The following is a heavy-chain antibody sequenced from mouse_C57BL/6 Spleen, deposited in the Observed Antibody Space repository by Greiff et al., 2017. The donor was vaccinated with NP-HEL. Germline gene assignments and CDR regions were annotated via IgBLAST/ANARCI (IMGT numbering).Heavy chain of an antibody. CDR1: GFNIKDDY. Sequence: VQLKQSGAELVRPGASVKLSCTASGFNIKDDYMHWVKQRPEQGLEWIGWIDPENGDTEYASKFQGKATITADTSSNTAYLQLSSLTSEDTAVYYCTTGSDYGSLAYWGQGTLVTVSA. D-gene: IGHD2-4*01. CDR3: TTGSDYGSLAY. J-gene: IGHJ3*01. CDR2: IDPENGDT. V-gene: IGHV14-4*01.